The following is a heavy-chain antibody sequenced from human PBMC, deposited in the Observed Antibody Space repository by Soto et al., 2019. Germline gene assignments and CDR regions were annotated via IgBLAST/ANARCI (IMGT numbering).Heavy chain of an antibody. CDR2: ISSNGGST. Sequence: EVQLVESGGGLVQPGGSLRLSCAASGFTFSSYAMHWVRQAPGKGLEYVSAISSNGGSTYYANSVKGRFTISRDNSKNTLYLKMGSLKVGKMDVYYCARDRGITILGVVKRIYYYSYMHVGGKGPPVTLPS. D-gene: IGHD3-3*01. CDR3: ARDRGITILGVVKRIYYYSYMHV. V-gene: IGHV3-64*01. CDR1: GFTFSSYA. J-gene: IGHJ6*03.